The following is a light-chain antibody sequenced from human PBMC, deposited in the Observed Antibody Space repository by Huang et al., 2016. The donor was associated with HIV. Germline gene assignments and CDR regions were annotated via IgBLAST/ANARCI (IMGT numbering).Light chain of an antibody. V-gene: IGKV1-33*01. CDR3: QRYDTLVLT. CDR2: DAS. J-gene: IGKJ4*01. Sequence: DIQVTQSPSSLSASVGDRVTITCQASQDISNYLNWYQQKPGKAPKLLIYDASNVETGVPSRFSGSGSGTEFTFTISSLQPEDFATYYCQRYDTLVLTFGGGTKVEIK. CDR1: QDISNY.